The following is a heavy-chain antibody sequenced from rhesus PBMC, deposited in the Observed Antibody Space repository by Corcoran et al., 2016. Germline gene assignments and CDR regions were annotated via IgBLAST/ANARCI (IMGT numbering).Heavy chain of an antibody. CDR3: ARPHSSGWADAFDF. V-gene: IGHV4-173*01. D-gene: IGHD6-31*01. J-gene: IGHJ3*01. CDR1: GGSISSKY. CDR2: ISGSGGST. Sequence: QLQLPESGTGLVKPSEPLSLTCAVSGGSISSKYWSWLRQPQGRGMEWIGRISGSGGSTNYNPSLKQRVTMSKDASKNQFSRKLSSVTASDTAVYYCARPHSSGWADAFDFWGQRLTGTVAS.